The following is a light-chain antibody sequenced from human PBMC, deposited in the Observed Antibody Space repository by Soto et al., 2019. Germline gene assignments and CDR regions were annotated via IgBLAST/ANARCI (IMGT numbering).Light chain of an antibody. CDR1: QSVSSY. CDR2: DAS. Sequence: TLSLSPGERATLSCRASQSVSSYLAWYQQKPGQAPRLLIYDASNRATGIPARFSGSGSGTDFTLTISSLEPEDFAVYYCQQRSNWWTFGQGTKVDIK. CDR3: QQRSNWWT. J-gene: IGKJ1*01. V-gene: IGKV3-11*01.